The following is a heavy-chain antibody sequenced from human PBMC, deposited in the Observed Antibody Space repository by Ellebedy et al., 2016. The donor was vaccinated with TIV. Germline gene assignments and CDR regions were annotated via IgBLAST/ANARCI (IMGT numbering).Heavy chain of an antibody. Sequence: MPSETLSLTCTVSGGSISSYYWSWIRQPPGKGLEWIGYISYSGSTNYHPSLKSRVTISVDTSKNQFSLKLSSVTAADTAVYYCARDPGYSSGWSPGNWFDPWGQGTLVTVSS. CDR1: GGSISSYY. J-gene: IGHJ5*02. CDR3: ARDPGYSSGWSPGNWFDP. D-gene: IGHD6-19*01. CDR2: ISYSGST. V-gene: IGHV4-59*01.